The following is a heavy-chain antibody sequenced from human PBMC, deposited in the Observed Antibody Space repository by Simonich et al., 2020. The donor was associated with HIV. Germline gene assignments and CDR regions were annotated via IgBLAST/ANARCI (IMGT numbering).Heavy chain of an antibody. CDR1: GFTFDDYA. CDR2: ISLNSSSI. J-gene: IGHJ4*02. Sequence: EVQLVESGGGLVQPGRSLRLSCAASGFTFDDYAMHWVRQAPRKGREWVSGISLNSSSIGYADSVKGRFTISRDNAKNSLYLQMNSLRAEDMALYYCAKDRYSSSSGSFDYWGQGTLVTVSS. CDR3: AKDRYSSSSGSFDY. D-gene: IGHD6-6*01. V-gene: IGHV3-9*03.